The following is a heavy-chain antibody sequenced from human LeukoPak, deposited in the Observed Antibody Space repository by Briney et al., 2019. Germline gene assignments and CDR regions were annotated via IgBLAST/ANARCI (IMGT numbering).Heavy chain of an antibody. J-gene: IGHJ4*02. CDR3: AKEKRRGYSGYDPTLHIFDY. V-gene: IGHV3-33*06. CDR1: GFTFRNYG. Sequence: GGSLRLSCVASGFTFRNYGMHWVRQTPGKGLEWAAVLWYDGSKEFYADSVRGRFTTSRDNSKNTLYLQMNSLRAEDTAVYYCAKEKRRGYSGYDPTLHIFDYWGQGTLVTVSS. D-gene: IGHD5-12*01. CDR2: LWYDGSKE.